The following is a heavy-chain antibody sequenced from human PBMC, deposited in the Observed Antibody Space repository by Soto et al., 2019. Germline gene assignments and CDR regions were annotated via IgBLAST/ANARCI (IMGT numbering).Heavy chain of an antibody. V-gene: IGHV5-51*01. CDR3: ARPTGYSSSWPNAFDI. Sequence: GESLKISCKGSGYSFTSYWIGWVRQMPGKGLEWMGIIYPGDSDTRYSPSFQGQVTISADKSISTAYLQWSSLKASDTAMYYCARPTGYSSSWPNAFDIWGQGTMVTVSS. CDR1: GYSFTSYW. J-gene: IGHJ3*02. CDR2: IYPGDSDT. D-gene: IGHD6-13*01.